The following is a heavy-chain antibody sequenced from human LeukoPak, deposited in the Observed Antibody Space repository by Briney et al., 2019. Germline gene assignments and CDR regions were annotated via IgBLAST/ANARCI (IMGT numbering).Heavy chain of an antibody. Sequence: SETLSLTCSVSGGPISNYYWSWIRQPPGKGLEWIGYIYYSGSTNYNPSLKSRVTISVDKSKNQFSLKLSSVTAADTAVYYCARSKDILTGYCFDYWGQGTLVTVSS. CDR3: ARSKDILTGYCFDY. D-gene: IGHD3-9*01. J-gene: IGHJ4*02. CDR1: GGPISNYY. CDR2: IYYSGST. V-gene: IGHV4-59*01.